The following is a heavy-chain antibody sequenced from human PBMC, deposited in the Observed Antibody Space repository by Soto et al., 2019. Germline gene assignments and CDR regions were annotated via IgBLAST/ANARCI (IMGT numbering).Heavy chain of an antibody. Sequence: GGALRLSCAASGFPFSSYWMSWVRPAPGKGVEWVANIKQDGSEKYYVDSVKGRFTISRDNAKNSLYLQMNSLRAEDTAVYYCARDHYDWIYYYYYYGMDVWGQGTTVTVSS. J-gene: IGHJ6*02. CDR2: IKQDGSEK. V-gene: IGHV3-7*01. D-gene: IGHD3-3*01. CDR3: ARDHYDWIYYYYYYGMDV. CDR1: GFPFSSYW.